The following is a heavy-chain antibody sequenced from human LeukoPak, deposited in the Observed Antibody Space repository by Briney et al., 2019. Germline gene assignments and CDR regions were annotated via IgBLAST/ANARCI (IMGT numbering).Heavy chain of an antibody. J-gene: IGHJ4*02. D-gene: IGHD2-15*01. Sequence: GASLHISCKGSGSRFIRNWIGWVRQLRGKGLEWMAIIYPGDSATRYSPSFQGQVTISADKSISTAYLQWSSLTASDTAMYYCARLGTSATYFDLWGQGTLVTVSS. CDR3: ARLGTSATYFDL. CDR1: GSRFIRNW. V-gene: IGHV5-51*01. CDR2: IYPGDSAT.